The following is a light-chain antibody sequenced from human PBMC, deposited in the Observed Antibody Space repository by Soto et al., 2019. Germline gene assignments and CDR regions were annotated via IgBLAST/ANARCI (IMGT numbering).Light chain of an antibody. Sequence: QLVLTQPPSASGTPGQRVTISCSGSSSNIGSNYVYWYQQLPGTAPKLLIYRNNQRPSGVPDRFSGSKSGTSASLAISALRSEDEADYYCAAWDDSLSGYVFGTGTKLTVL. V-gene: IGLV1-47*01. J-gene: IGLJ1*01. CDR3: AAWDDSLSGYV. CDR1: SSNIGSNY. CDR2: RNN.